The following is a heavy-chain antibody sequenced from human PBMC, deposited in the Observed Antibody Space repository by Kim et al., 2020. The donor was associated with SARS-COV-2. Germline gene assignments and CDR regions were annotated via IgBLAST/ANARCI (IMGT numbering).Heavy chain of an antibody. CDR1: GGSFSGYY. J-gene: IGHJ4*02. V-gene: IGHV4-34*01. D-gene: IGHD2-21*02. CDR2: INHSGST. CDR3: ARVPYCGGDCYSDY. Sequence: SETLSLTCAVYGGSFSGYYWSWIRQPPGKGLEWIGEINHSGSTNYNPSLKSRVTISVDTSKNQFSLKLSSVTAADTAVYYCARVPYCGGDCYSDYWGQGTLVTVSS.